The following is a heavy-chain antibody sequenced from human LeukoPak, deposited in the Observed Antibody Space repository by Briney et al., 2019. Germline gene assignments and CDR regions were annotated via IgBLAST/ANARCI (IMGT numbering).Heavy chain of an antibody. J-gene: IGHJ6*03. CDR1: GFTVSSSY. Sequence: GGSLRLSCAASGFTVSSSYMSWVRQAPGRGLEWVSGIYSGGSTYYADSVKGRFTISRDNSKNTLYLQMNSLRAEDTAVYYCASQRGYSYGYYYYYMDVWGKGTTVTVSS. V-gene: IGHV3-53*01. D-gene: IGHD5-18*01. CDR2: IYSGGST. CDR3: ASQRGYSYGYYYYYMDV.